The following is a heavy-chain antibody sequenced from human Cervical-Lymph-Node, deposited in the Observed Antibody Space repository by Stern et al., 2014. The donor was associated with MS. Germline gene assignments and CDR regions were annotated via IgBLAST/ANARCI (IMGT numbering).Heavy chain of an antibody. CDR1: GGTFSTDK. Sequence: QVQLVQSGSEAKKPGSSVKVSCKVSGGTFSTDKISWVRQAPGPGLEWMGAIIPSFATADYAQRFQDRVTIIADESTSEVHMELSSLRSEDTGVYYCARLGSGYDSSYLDFWGQGTLVTVSS. CDR2: IIPSFATA. D-gene: IGHD5-12*01. CDR3: ARLGSGYDSSYLDF. V-gene: IGHV1-69*01. J-gene: IGHJ4*02.